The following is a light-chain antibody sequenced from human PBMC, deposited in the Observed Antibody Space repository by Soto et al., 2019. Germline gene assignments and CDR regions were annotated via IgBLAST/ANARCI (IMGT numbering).Light chain of an antibody. V-gene: IGLV2-11*01. CDR2: DVS. CDR3: CSYAGGYTHAV. CDR1: SIDVGTYNY. Sequence: QSALTQPRSVSGPPGQSVSISCSGTSIDVGTYNYVSWYQQHPGKAPKLMIYDVSKRPSGVPDRFSGSKSGNTASLTISGLQAEDEADYYCCSYAGGYTHAVFGGGTKLTVL. J-gene: IGLJ2*01.